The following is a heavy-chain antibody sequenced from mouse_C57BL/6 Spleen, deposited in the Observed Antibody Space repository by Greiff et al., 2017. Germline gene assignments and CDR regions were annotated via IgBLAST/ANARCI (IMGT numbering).Heavy chain of an antibody. CDR2: ISDGGSYT. CDR1: GFTFSSYA. V-gene: IGHV5-4*03. Sequence: EVKLMESGGGLVKPGGSLKLSCAASGFTFSSYAMSWVRQTPEKRLDWVATISDGGSYTYYPDNVKGRFTISRDNAKNNLYLQMSHLKSEDTAMYYCARLGFDYWGQGTTLTVSS. CDR3: ARLGFDY. D-gene: IGHD4-1*01. J-gene: IGHJ2*01.